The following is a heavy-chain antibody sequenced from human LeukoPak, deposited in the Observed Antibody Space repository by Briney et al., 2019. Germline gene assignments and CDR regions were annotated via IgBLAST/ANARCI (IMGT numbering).Heavy chain of an antibody. CDR1: GYTFTGYY. D-gene: IGHD2-2*01. Sequence: ASLKISCKASGYTFTGYYMHSVRQAPGQGLEWMGCINTNSGGTKYAQKFQGRVTMTRDTSISTAYMELSRLRSDDTAVYYCARDRVVVVPAATAYYYYGMDVWGQGTTVTVSS. J-gene: IGHJ6*02. CDR2: INTNSGGT. CDR3: ARDRVVVVPAATAYYYYGMDV. V-gene: IGHV1-2*02.